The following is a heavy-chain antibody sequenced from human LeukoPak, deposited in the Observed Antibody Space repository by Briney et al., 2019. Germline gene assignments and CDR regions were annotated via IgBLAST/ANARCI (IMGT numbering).Heavy chain of an antibody. J-gene: IGHJ4*02. CDR3: ARSLTTETWDY. D-gene: IGHD4-17*01. Sequence: GASVTVSCKASGYTFTEYYLNWMRQAPGQGLEWMGWISPYSGTTHYAQIFQGRVTMTRDTSITTAYMEVGSLRSDDSAAYFCARSLTTETWDYWGQGTLVTVSS. CDR2: ISPYSGTT. CDR1: GYTFTEYY. V-gene: IGHV1-2*02.